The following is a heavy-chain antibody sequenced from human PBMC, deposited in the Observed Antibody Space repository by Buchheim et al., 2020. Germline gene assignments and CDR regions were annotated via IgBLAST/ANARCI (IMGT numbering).Heavy chain of an antibody. CDR2: ISGSGGST. D-gene: IGHD3-3*01. Sequence: EVQLLESGGGLVQPGGSLRLSCAASGFTFSSYAMSWVRQAPGTGLEWVSAISGSGGSTYYADSVKGRFTISRDNSNNTLYLQMNSLRAEDTAVYYCARDEYYDFWSGYSGFDYWGQGTL. CDR1: GFTFSSYA. CDR3: ARDEYYDFWSGYSGFDY. V-gene: IGHV3-23*01. J-gene: IGHJ4*02.